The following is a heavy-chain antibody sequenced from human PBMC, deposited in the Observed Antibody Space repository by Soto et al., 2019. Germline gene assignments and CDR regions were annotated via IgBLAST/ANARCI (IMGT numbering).Heavy chain of an antibody. CDR2: INPKRGGT. CDR3: ARDSGIPGRYWYFGL. Sequence: QVQQVQSGAEVKKPGASVKVSCTTYGYTFSDYFLHWVRQAPGQGPEWMGFINPKRGGTEYAQKFQGRVTMTRDTSSSTVYMDLSGLTSDDTAIYYCARDSGIPGRYWYFGLWGRGTLVTVSS. CDR1: GYTFSDYF. V-gene: IGHV1-2*02. D-gene: IGHD2-21*01. J-gene: IGHJ2*01.